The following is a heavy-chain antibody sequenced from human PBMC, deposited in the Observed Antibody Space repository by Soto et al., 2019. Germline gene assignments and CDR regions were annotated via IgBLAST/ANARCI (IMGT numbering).Heavy chain of an antibody. Sequence: GGSLRLSCAASGFTFDDYTMHWVRQAPGKGLEWVSLISWDGGSTYYADSVKGRFTISRDNTKNSLYLQMNSLRTEDTAMYYCARQGIAVAGQYYYYGMDVWGQGTTVTVSS. CDR3: ARQGIAVAGQYYYYGMDV. CDR1: GFTFDDYT. D-gene: IGHD6-19*01. CDR2: ISWDGGST. V-gene: IGHV3-43*01. J-gene: IGHJ6*02.